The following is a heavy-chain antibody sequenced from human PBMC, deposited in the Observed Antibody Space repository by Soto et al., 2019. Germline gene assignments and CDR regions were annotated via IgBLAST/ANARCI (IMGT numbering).Heavy chain of an antibody. CDR1: GGSISSGDYY. J-gene: IGHJ3*02. V-gene: IGHV4-30-4*01. CDR2: IYYSGST. Sequence: QVQLQESGPGLVKPSQTLSLTCTVSGGSISSGDYYWSWIRQPPGKGLEWIGYIYYSGSTYYNPSLKSRVTISVDTSKNQFSLKLSSVTAADTAVYYCAREPPPNGYYLGGAFDIWGQGTMVTVSS. D-gene: IGHD4-17*01. CDR3: AREPPPNGYYLGGAFDI.